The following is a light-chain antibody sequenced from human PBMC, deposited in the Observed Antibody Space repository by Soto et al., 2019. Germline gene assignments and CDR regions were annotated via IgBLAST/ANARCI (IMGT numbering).Light chain of an antibody. J-gene: IGKJ2*01. V-gene: IGKV1-5*03. Sequence: DIQMTQSPSTLSASVGDRVTITCRASQSISDWLAWYQQKPGQAPKLLIYKASSLESGVPSRFSGSGSGTEFTLTISSLQPADVATYYCQQYSSYYMYTFGQGTKVDIK. CDR3: QQYSSYYMYT. CDR1: QSISDW. CDR2: KAS.